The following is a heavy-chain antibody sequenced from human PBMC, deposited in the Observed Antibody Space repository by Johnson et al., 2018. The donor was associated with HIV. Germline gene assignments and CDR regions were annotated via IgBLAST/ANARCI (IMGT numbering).Heavy chain of an antibody. J-gene: IGHJ3*02. D-gene: IGHD6-6*01. CDR1: GFTFDDYG. CDR3: ARDRKPWQTARPDAFDI. V-gene: IGHV3-20*04. Sequence: VQLVESGGGVVRPGGSLRLSCAASGFTFDDYGMSWVRQAPGKGLEWVSGINWNGGSTGYADSVKGRFTISSDNAKNSLFLQMNSLRAEDTALYYCARDRKPWQTARPDAFDIWGQGTMVTVSS. CDR2: INWNGGST.